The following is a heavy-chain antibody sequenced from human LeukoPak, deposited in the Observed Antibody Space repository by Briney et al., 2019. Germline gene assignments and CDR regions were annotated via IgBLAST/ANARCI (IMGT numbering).Heavy chain of an antibody. CDR2: IKQGGSEK. Sequence: GGSLRLSCSASGFSFSNYAMYWVRQAPGKGLEWVANIKQGGSEKYYVDSVKGRFTISRDNSKNTLYLQMNSLRAEDTAVYYCAKLGYCSGGSCSQNDAFDIWGQGTMVTVSS. CDR1: GFSFSNYA. V-gene: IGHV3-7*01. D-gene: IGHD2-15*01. J-gene: IGHJ3*02. CDR3: AKLGYCSGGSCSQNDAFDI.